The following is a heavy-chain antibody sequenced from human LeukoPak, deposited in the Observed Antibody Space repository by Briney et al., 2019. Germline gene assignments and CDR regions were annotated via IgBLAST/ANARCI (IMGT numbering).Heavy chain of an antibody. CDR2: INHSGST. J-gene: IGHJ4*02. V-gene: IGHV4-34*01. Sequence: SETLSLTCAVYGGSFSGYYWSWIRQPPGKGLEWIGEINHSGSTDYNPSLKSRVTISVDTSKNQFSLKLSSVTAADAAVYYCARGRNDRGPFDYWGQGTLVTVSS. D-gene: IGHD3-22*01. CDR3: ARGRNDRGPFDY. CDR1: GGSFSGYY.